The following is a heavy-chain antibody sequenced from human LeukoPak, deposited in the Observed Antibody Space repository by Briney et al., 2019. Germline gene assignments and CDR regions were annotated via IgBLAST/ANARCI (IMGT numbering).Heavy chain of an antibody. J-gene: IGHJ4*02. D-gene: IGHD2-2*01. Sequence: PSETLSLNCAVYGGSFSGYYWSWTRQPPGKGLEWIGEINHSGSTNYNPSLKSRVTISVDTSKNQFSLKLSSVTAADTAVYYCARAVGYCSSTSCTYYFDYWGEGTLVTVSS. CDR2: INHSGST. V-gene: IGHV4-34*01. CDR1: GGSFSGYY. CDR3: ARAVGYCSSTSCTYYFDY.